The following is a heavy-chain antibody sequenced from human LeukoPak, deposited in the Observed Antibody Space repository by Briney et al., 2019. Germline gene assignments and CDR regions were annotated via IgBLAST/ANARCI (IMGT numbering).Heavy chain of an antibody. CDR3: ARGRRFLEWLSHHYYFDY. D-gene: IGHD3-3*01. CDR2: INHSGST. V-gene: IGHV4-34*01. CDR1: GGSFSGYY. J-gene: IGHJ4*02. Sequence: SETLSLTCAVYGGSFSGYYWSWIRQPPGKGLEWIGEINHSGSTNYNPPLKSRVTISVDTSKNQFSLKLSSVTTADTAVYYCARGRRFLEWLSHHYYFDYWGQGTLVTVSS.